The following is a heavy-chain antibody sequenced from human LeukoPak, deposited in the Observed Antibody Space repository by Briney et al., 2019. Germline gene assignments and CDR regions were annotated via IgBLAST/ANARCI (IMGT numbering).Heavy chain of an antibody. Sequence: PSETLSLTCTVSGGSVSSGSYYWSWIWQPPGKGLEWIGYIYYSGSTNYKPSLKSRVIISLDTSKNQFSLKLSSVTAADTAVYYCARGGIVGVSLDYWGQGTLVTVSS. V-gene: IGHV4-61*01. CDR1: GGSVSSGSYY. CDR2: IYYSGST. CDR3: ARGGIVGVSLDY. D-gene: IGHD1-26*01. J-gene: IGHJ4*02.